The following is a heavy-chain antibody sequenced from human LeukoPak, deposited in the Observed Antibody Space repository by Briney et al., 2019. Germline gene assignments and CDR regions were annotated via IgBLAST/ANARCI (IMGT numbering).Heavy chain of an antibody. CDR1: GVSFDDYY. CDR3: TRMTTGHDY. J-gene: IGHJ4*02. Sequence: SETLSLTCAVSGVSFDDYYWSWVRQTPGKGLEWLGEINHSGYTNYGPSLKSRVTLSIDTSRKQFSLNLRSVTVADAGIYYCTRMTTGHDYWGQGTLVTVSS. V-gene: IGHV4-34*01. D-gene: IGHD4-17*01. CDR2: INHSGYT.